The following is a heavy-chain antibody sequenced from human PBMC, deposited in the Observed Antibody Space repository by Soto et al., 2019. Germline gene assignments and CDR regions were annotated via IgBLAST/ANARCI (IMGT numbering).Heavy chain of an antibody. D-gene: IGHD3-10*01. CDR2: ITASASHS. V-gene: IGHV3-23*01. J-gene: IGHJ4*01. Sequence: EVQLLQSGGGLVQPGGSLRLSCMASGFPSSTYGFSTYAMTWVRQPPGKGLEWVSVITASASHSYYADSVKGRFTISRDNSRNTLFRQMDSLRADDTAVYFCAKGTSSEFLLSFDDWGHGTLVTVSS. CDR3: AKGTSSEFLLSFDD. CDR1: GFPSSTYGFSTYA.